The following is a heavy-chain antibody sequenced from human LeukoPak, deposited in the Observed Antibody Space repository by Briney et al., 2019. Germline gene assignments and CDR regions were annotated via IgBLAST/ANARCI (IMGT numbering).Heavy chain of an antibody. J-gene: IGHJ4*02. Sequence: WSLRLSCPASGFTFSSYAMHWVRQARGKGLEYVSAISSNGGSTYYANSVKGRFTISRDNSKNTLYLQMGSLRVEDTAVYYCAKGRTLVGGSTRSYDHWGQGTLVTVSS. D-gene: IGHD1-26*01. CDR3: AKGRTLVGGSTRSYDH. CDR1: GFTFSSYA. CDR2: ISSNGGST. V-gene: IGHV3-64*01.